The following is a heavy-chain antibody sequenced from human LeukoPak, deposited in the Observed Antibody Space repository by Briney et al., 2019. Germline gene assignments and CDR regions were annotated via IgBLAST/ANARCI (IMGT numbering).Heavy chain of an antibody. V-gene: IGHV3-23*01. Sequence: GGSLRLSCAASGFTFSSYAMSWVRQAPGKGLEWVSAISGSGGSTYYADSVKGRFTISRDDSKNTLYLQMNSLRAEDTAVYYCAKMGTMVRGVFDYWGQGTLVTVSS. D-gene: IGHD3-10*01. CDR3: AKMGTMVRGVFDY. CDR1: GFTFSSYA. J-gene: IGHJ4*02. CDR2: ISGSGGST.